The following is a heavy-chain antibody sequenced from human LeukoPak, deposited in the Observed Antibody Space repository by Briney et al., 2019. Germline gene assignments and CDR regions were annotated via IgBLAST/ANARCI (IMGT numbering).Heavy chain of an antibody. Sequence: PGGSLRLSCAASGFTVSSKYMSWVRQAPGKGLEGGSVIYSGGSTYYADSVKGRFTISRDNSKNTLYLQMNSLRAEDTAVYYCATIGAYDAFIIWGQGTMVTVSS. J-gene: IGHJ3*02. V-gene: IGHV3-53*01. D-gene: IGHD3-22*01. CDR3: ATIGAYDAFII. CDR1: GFTVSSKY. CDR2: IYSGGST.